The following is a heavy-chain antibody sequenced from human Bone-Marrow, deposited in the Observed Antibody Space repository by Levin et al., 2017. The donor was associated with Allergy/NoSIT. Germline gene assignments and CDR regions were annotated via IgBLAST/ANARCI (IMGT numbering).Heavy chain of an antibody. CDR1: GITFIGYN. D-gene: IGHD6-25*01. Sequence: KTGGSLRLSCAVSGITFIGYNMNWVRQAPGKGLEWVSSISTSSSHIFYADSVKGRFTISRDNAKNSLYLQMNSLRAEDTAMYYCARDLSGVEASVHFDYWGQGTRVTVSS. CDR2: ISTSSSHI. CDR3: ARDLSGVEASVHFDY. V-gene: IGHV3-21*01. J-gene: IGHJ4*02.